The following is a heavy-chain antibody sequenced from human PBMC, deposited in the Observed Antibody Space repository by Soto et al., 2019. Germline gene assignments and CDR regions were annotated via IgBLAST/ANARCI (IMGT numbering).Heavy chain of an antibody. V-gene: IGHV3-21*01. CDR2: ISSNSAYI. J-gene: IGHJ5*02. CDR3: TRDASRDSSARGWFDP. CDR1: GLTLRSFT. Sequence: GGSLRLSXAASGLTLRSFTMNWVRQDQGKGLEWVSTISSNSAYIYYTDALRGRFTISRDNAKNSLHLQMNSLRAEDTAVYYCTRDASRDSSARGWFDPWGPGTLVTVSS. D-gene: IGHD6-13*01.